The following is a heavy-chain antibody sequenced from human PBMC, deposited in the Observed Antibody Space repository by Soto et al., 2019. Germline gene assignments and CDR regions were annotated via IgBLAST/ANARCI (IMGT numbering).Heavy chain of an antibody. Sequence: PSETLSLTCTGSGGSIGNYYWSWIRQRPGSGLEWIGYIYYSGSTNYSPSLKSRVTISVDTSKKQFSLKLSSVTAADTAVYFCARYCTTTSGYRGGFDPWGQGTLVTVSS. V-gene: IGHV4-59*01. CDR3: ARYCTTTSGYRGGFDP. CDR1: GGSIGNYY. D-gene: IGHD2-2*01. J-gene: IGHJ5*02. CDR2: IYYSGST.